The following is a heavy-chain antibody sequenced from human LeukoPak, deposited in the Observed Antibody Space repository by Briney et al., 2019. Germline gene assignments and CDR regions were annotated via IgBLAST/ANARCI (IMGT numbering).Heavy chain of an antibody. Sequence: PSETLSLTCTVSGGSISSYYWSWIRQPPGTGLEWIGYIYYSGSTNYNPSLKSRVTISVDTSKNQFSLKLSSVTAADTAVYYCAREAEAKYSNYVDYWGQGTLVTVSS. J-gene: IGHJ4*02. D-gene: IGHD4-11*01. V-gene: IGHV4-59*01. CDR3: AREAEAKYSNYVDY. CDR2: IYYSGST. CDR1: GGSISSYY.